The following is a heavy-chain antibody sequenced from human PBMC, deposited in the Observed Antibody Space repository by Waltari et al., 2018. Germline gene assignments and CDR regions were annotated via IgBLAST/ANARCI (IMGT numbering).Heavy chain of an antibody. CDR2: INAGNGNT. V-gene: IGHV1-3*01. CDR3: ARTREYSGYAARDYYYGMDV. D-gene: IGHD5-12*01. J-gene: IGHJ6*02. CDR1: GYTFTSYA. Sequence: QSGAEVKKPGASVKVSCKASGYTFTSYAMHWVRQAPGQRLEWMGWINAGNGNTKYSQKFQGRVTITRDTSASTAYMELSSLRSEDTAVYYCARTREYSGYAARDYYYGMDVWGQGTTVTVSS.